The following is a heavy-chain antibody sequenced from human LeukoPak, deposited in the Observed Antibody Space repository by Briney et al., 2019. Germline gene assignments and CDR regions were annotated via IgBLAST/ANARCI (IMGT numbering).Heavy chain of an antibody. Sequence: SGTLSLTCAVSGGSISSSNWWSWVRQPPGTGLEWIGEIYHSGSTNYNPSLKSRVTMSVDTSKNQFSLKLSSVTAADTAVYYCAKSVFHIMTDYYFALDVWGQGTTVTVSS. CDR2: IYHSGST. CDR1: GGSISSSNW. J-gene: IGHJ6*02. CDR3: AKSVFHIMTDYYFALDV. V-gene: IGHV4-4*02. D-gene: IGHD3-9*01.